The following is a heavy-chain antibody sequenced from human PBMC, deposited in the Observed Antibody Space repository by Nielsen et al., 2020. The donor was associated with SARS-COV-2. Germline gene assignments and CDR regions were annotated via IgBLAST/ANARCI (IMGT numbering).Heavy chain of an antibody. V-gene: IGHV3-66*01. Sequence: GESLKISCAASGFTVSSNYMSWVRQAPGKGLEWVSVIYSGGSTYYADSVKGRFTISRDNSKNTLYLQMNSLRAEDTAVYYCASTDCSSTSCYRGGFDYWGQGTLVTVSS. CDR2: IYSGGST. CDR1: GFTVSSNY. J-gene: IGHJ4*02. D-gene: IGHD2-2*01. CDR3: ASTDCSSTSCYRGGFDY.